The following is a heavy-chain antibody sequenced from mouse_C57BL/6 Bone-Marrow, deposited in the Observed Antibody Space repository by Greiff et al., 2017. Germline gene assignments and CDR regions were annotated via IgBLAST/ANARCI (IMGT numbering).Heavy chain of an antibody. V-gene: IGHV1-81*01. CDR2: IYPRSGNT. CDR1: GYTFTSYG. CDR3: ARRNLGAWFAY. Sequence: VQLQQSGAELARPGASVTLSCKASGYTFTSYGISWVKQRTGQGLEWIGEIYPRSGNTYYNEKFKGKATLTADKSSSTAYMELRSLTSEDPAVYFCARRNLGAWFAYWGQGTLVTVSA. J-gene: IGHJ3*01.